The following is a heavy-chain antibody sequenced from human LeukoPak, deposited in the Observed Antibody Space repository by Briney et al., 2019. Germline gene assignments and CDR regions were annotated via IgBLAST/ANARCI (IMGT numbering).Heavy chain of an antibody. CDR1: GGSISSYY. Sequence: SETLSLTCTVAGGSISSYYWSWIRQPPGKGLEWIGYIYYSGSTNYNPSLKSRVTISVDTSKNQFSRKLSSVTAADPAVYYCAATMAVGGAFDIWGQGTMVTVSS. J-gene: IGHJ3*02. CDR3: AATMAVGGAFDI. D-gene: IGHD4/OR15-4a*01. V-gene: IGHV4-59*01. CDR2: IYYSGST.